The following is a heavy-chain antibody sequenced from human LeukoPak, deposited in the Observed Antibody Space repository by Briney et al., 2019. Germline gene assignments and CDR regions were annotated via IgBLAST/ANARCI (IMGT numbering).Heavy chain of an antibody. CDR3: ARGSWGSHFDF. Sequence: PGGSLRLSCAASGFTLNSYAMSWVRQAPGKGLEWVSTISGGGISTYYADSLKGRFTISRDNAKNSLYLQMNSLRAEDTGVYCCARGSWGSHFDFWGQGTLVTVSS. CDR1: GFTLNSYA. CDR2: ISGGGIST. V-gene: IGHV3-21*01. D-gene: IGHD7-27*01. J-gene: IGHJ4*02.